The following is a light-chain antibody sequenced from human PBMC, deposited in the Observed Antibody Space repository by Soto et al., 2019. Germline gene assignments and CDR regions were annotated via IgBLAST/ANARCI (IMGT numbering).Light chain of an antibody. J-gene: IGKJ5*01. Sequence: ETVLTQSPGTQSLSPGGRSTLSCMASQSVSSSYLAWYQLKPGQAPRLLIYGASTRATGVPARFSGSGYGTDFTLTISSLEPEDFAVYYCQQRSNWPTFGQGTRLEIK. CDR1: QSVSSSY. CDR3: QQRSNWPT. V-gene: IGKV3D-20*02. CDR2: GAS.